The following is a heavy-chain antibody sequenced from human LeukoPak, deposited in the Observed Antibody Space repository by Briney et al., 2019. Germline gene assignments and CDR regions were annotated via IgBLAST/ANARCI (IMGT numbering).Heavy chain of an antibody. V-gene: IGHV3-74*01. Sequence: GGSLRLSCVASEFTFSKCWMHWVRQARGKGLVSVSRINNDGSRTTYAGSVKGRFTISRDNAKNTVYLQMNNLRDEDTAVYYCVRETDCTGGSCYLSRWLDPWGQGTLVTVSS. J-gene: IGHJ5*02. CDR1: EFTFSKCW. CDR3: VRETDCTGGSCYLSRWLDP. CDR2: INNDGSRT. D-gene: IGHD2-15*01.